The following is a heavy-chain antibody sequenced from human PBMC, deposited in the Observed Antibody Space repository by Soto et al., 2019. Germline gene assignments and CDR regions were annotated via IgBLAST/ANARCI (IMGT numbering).Heavy chain of an antibody. V-gene: IGHV4-4*02. CDR3: ATLPPRIEFRILPIPT. J-gene: IGHJ4*02. CDR1: GGSISSTNW. Sequence: QVQLQQSGPRLVKPLGTLSLTCYVSGGSISSTNWWTWVRQPPGKGLEWIGGIYHTGKTNYNPSVRSRVTISVDKSNNEFSLNLRAVTAADTAVYYCATLPPRIEFRILPIPTWGQGILVTVSS. CDR2: IYHTGKT. D-gene: IGHD2-2*02.